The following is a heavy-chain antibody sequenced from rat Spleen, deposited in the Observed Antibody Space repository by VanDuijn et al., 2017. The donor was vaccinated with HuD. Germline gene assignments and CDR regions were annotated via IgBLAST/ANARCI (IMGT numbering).Heavy chain of an antibody. J-gene: IGHJ3*01. CDR2: IIGDGTST. D-gene: IGHD1-6*01. Sequence: EVQLVESGGGLVQPGRSMTLSCAASGFTFNNYDMAWVRQAPTKGLEWVASIIGDGTSTYYRDSVKGRFAIAREKARSTLYQQMDKQRSEKTTTYEATTHHTDYRFAYWEKGSLGNVS. CDR1: GFTFNNYD. V-gene: IGHV5S11*01. CDR3: TTHHTDYRFAY.